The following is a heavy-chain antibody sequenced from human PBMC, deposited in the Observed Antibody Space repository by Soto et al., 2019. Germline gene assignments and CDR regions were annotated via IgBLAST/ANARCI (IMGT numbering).Heavy chain of an antibody. CDR3: AREGYSSSWYPPHDAFDI. CDR1: GFTFDDYG. CDR2: INWNGGST. V-gene: IGHV3-20*04. Sequence: GGSLRLSCAASGFTFDDYGMSWVRQAPGKGLEWVSGINWNGGSTGYADSVKGRFTISRDNAKNSLYLQMNSLRAEDTALYYCAREGYSSSWYPPHDAFDIWGQGTMVTVSS. D-gene: IGHD6-13*01. J-gene: IGHJ3*02.